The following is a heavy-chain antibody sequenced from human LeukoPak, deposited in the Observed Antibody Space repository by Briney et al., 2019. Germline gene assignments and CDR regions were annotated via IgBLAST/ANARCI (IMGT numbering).Heavy chain of an antibody. V-gene: IGHV1-69*13. CDR2: IIPIFGTA. CDR1: GGTFNSYA. Sequence: SVKVSCKASGGTFNSYAISWVRQAPGQGLEWMGGIIPIFGTANYAQKFQGRVTITADESTSTAYMELSSLRSEDTAVYYCASSLRSSWHQGFDPWGQGTLVTVSS. J-gene: IGHJ5*02. D-gene: IGHD6-13*01. CDR3: ASSLRSSWHQGFDP.